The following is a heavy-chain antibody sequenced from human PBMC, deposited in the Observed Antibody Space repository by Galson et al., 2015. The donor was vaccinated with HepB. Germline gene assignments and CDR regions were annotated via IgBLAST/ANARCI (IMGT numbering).Heavy chain of an antibody. V-gene: IGHV3-23*01. Sequence: SLRLSCAVSGFSFSTYGMHWVRQAPGKGLEWVSTISGGGISTYYADSVKGRFTISRDNSKNTLYLQMNSLRAEDTAVYYCANTVTVVRGPFDYWGQGTLVTVSS. CDR1: GFSFSTYG. J-gene: IGHJ4*02. D-gene: IGHD4-17*01. CDR3: ANTVTVVRGPFDY. CDR2: ISGGGIST.